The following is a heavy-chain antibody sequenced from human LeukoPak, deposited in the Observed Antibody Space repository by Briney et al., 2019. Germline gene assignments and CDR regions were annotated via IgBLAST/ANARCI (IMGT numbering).Heavy chain of an antibody. V-gene: IGHV4-59*08. D-gene: IGHD5-12*01. CDR2: IYYSGST. CDR1: GGSITGYY. J-gene: IGHJ4*02. Sequence: SETLSLTCTASGGSITGYYWNWIRQPPGKGLEWIGYIYYSGSTNYNPSLKSRVTISVDTSENQFSLKLNSVTAADTAVYYCARQGGVATTFDYWGQGTLVTVSS. CDR3: ARQGGVATTFDY.